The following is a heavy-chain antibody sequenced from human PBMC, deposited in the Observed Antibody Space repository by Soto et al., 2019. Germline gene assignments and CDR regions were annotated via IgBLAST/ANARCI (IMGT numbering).Heavy chain of an antibody. V-gene: IGHV4-30-2*01. CDR1: GDSVTSGGFS. CDR2: VFHSGTT. D-gene: IGHD4-4*01. J-gene: IGHJ5*02. CDR3: ARVLQWFDP. Sequence: QLQLQESGSRLVEPSQTLSLTCVVSGDSVTSGGFSWSWIRQPPGKGLEWLGYVFHSGTTHYNPSLEGRVTISLDRSTNQISLRLTSVTAADTAVYFCARVLQWFDPWGQGTPVTVSS.